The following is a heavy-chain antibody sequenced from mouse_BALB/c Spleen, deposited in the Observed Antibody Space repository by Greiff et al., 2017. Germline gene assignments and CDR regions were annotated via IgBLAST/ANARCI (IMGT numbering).Heavy chain of an antibody. Sequence: EVQRVESGGGLVKPGGSLKLSCAASGFTFSDYYMYWVRQTPEKRLEWVATISDGGSYTYYPDSVKGRFTISRDNAKNNLYLQMSSLKSEDTAMYYCARRGYGSSSFDYWGQGTTLTVSS. V-gene: IGHV5-4*02. CDR3: ARRGYGSSSFDY. J-gene: IGHJ2*01. CDR1: GFTFSDYY. CDR2: ISDGGSYT. D-gene: IGHD1-1*01.